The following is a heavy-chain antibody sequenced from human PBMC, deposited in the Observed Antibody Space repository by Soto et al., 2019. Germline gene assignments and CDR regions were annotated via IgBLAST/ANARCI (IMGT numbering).Heavy chain of an antibody. J-gene: IGHJ4*02. Sequence: SETLSLTCTVSGGSISSGGYYWSWIRQHPGKGLEWIGYIYYSGSTYYNPSLKSRVTISVDTSKNQFSLKLSSVTAADTAVYYCARRGGGYYSFDYWGQGTMVTVYS. CDR1: GGSISSGGYY. CDR2: IYYSGST. CDR3: ARRGGGYYSFDY. D-gene: IGHD3-22*01. V-gene: IGHV4-31*03.